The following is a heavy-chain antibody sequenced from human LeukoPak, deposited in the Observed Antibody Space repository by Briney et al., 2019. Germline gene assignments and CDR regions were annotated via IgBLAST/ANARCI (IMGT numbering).Heavy chain of an antibody. CDR2: ISYDGSYK. V-gene: IGHV3-30*03. D-gene: IGHD2-8*02. CDR1: GFTFSSYG. Sequence: GGSLRLSCAASGFTFSSYGMHWVRQAPGKGLEWVAVISYDGSYKYYADSVKGRFTISRDNSKNTLYLQMNSLRAEDTAVYFCARISCTGARCKPYSYYDMDVWGQGTTVTVSS. J-gene: IGHJ6*02. CDR3: ARISCTGARCKPYSYYDMDV.